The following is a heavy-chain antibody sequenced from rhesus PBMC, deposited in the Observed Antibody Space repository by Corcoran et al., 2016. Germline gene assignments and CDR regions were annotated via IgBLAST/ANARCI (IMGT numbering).Heavy chain of an antibody. CDR2: ISNGGGST. J-gene: IGHJ4*01. CDR3: ARLYSGSWNVLDY. D-gene: IGHD6-25*01. V-gene: IGHV3S5*01. CDR1: GFTFSSYG. Sequence: EVQLVESGGGLVQPGGSLRLSCAASGFTFSSYGMSWVRQAPGKGLEWVSYISNGGGSTYEADSVKGRFTIPRDNSNDTLSLQMNSLIAEDTAVYYCARLYSGSWNVLDYWAQGLLVTVSS.